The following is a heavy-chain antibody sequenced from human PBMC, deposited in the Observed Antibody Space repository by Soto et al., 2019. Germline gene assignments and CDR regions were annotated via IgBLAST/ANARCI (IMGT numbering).Heavy chain of an antibody. V-gene: IGHV3-48*02. CDR1: GFTFSSHA. D-gene: IGHD1-1*01. CDR3: ARAARNADEDY. J-gene: IGHJ4*02. Sequence: EVQLVESGGGLVQPGGPLRLSCAVSGFTFSSHAMTWVRQAPGKGLEWVAYIHSIRSIIYYADSVKGRFTISRDNAKNSLYLQMDSLRDEDTAVYYCARAARNADEDYWGQGSLVTVSS. CDR2: IHSIRSII.